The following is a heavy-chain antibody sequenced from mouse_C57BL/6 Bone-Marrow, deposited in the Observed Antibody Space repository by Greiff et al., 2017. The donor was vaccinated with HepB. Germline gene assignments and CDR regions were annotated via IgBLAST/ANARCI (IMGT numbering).Heavy chain of an antibody. D-gene: IGHD1-1*01. Sequence: EVQLQQSGAELVRPGASVKLSCTASGFNIKDDYMHWVKQRPEQGLEWIGWIDPENGDTEYASKFQGKATITADTSSNTAYLQLSSLTSEDTAVYYCTTTITTVVDTGWYFDVWGRGTTVTVSA. CDR3: TTTITTVVDTGWYFDV. CDR1: GFNIKDDY. J-gene: IGHJ1*03. CDR2: IDPENGDT. V-gene: IGHV14-4*01.